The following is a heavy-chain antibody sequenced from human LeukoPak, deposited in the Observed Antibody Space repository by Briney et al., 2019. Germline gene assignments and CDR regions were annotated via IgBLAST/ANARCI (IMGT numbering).Heavy chain of an antibody. V-gene: IGHV4-59*08. CDR2: IYYSGSN. D-gene: IGHD6-19*01. CDR1: GGSISSYY. Sequence: SETLSLTCPVSGGSISSYYWSWIRQPPGKGLEWMGYIYYSGSNNYNPSLMRRVTISVDTTKNQFSLKLSSVTAADKAVYYCARQLATSSGWWGNYFDYWGQGTLVTVSS. CDR3: ARQLATSSGWWGNYFDY. J-gene: IGHJ4*02.